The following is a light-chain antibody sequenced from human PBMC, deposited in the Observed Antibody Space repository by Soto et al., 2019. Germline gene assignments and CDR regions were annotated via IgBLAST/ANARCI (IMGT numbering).Light chain of an antibody. CDR3: SSFTSKSTLI. CDR2: EVR. CDR1: IRDVGAYNL. V-gene: IGLV2-14*01. J-gene: IGLJ2*01. Sequence: QSALTQPASVSGSPGQSITISCAGTIRDVGAYNLVSWCQQYPGRAPQLILYEVRNRPSGISFRFSGFKSGNTASLTISGLQAEDEADYYCSSFTSKSTLIFGGGTKVTVL.